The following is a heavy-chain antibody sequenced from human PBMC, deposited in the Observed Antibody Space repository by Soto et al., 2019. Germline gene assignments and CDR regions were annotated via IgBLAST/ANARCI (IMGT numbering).Heavy chain of an antibody. Sequence: QVQLVQSGAEVKKPGASVKVSCKASGYNFTNYGISWVRQAPGQGLEWMGRISANNGNTNYAQKFQGRVTMTTDTSTSTVYMEFRSLRSDDTAVYYCARSQYYDFWSGYQMNNWFDPWGQGTLVTVSS. J-gene: IGHJ5*02. CDR1: GYNFTNYG. CDR2: ISANNGNT. D-gene: IGHD3-3*01. CDR3: ARSQYYDFWSGYQMNNWFDP. V-gene: IGHV1-18*01.